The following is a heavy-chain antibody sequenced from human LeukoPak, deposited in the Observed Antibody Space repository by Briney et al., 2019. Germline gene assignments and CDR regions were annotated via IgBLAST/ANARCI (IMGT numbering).Heavy chain of an antibody. D-gene: IGHD5-24*01. CDR2: ISYDGSNK. V-gene: IGHV3-30-3*01. J-gene: IGHJ4*02. Sequence: GGSLRLSCAASGFTFSSYAMHWVRQAPGKGLEWVAVISYDGSNKYYADSVKGRFTISRDNSKNTLYLQMNSLRAEDTAVYNCARDGRDGCNFDYWGQGTLVTVSS. CDR1: GFTFSSYA. CDR3: ARDGRDGCNFDY.